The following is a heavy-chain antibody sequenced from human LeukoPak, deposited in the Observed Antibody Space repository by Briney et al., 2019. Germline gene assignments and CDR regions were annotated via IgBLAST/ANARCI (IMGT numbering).Heavy chain of an antibody. Sequence: GASVKVSCKASGYTFTSYGINWVRQATGQGLEWMGWMNPNSGNTGYAQKFQGRVTMTRNTSISTAYMELSSLRSEDTAVYYCARGPYGDYFNYYYYYMDVWGKGTTVTISS. D-gene: IGHD4-17*01. CDR2: MNPNSGNT. CDR1: GYTFTSYG. J-gene: IGHJ6*03. CDR3: ARGPYGDYFNYYYYYMDV. V-gene: IGHV1-8*02.